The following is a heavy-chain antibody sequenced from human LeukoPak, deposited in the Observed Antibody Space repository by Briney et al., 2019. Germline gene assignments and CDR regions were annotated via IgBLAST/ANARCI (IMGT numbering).Heavy chain of an antibody. D-gene: IGHD1-1*01. V-gene: IGHV1-8*01. J-gene: IGHJ3*02. CDR2: MNPNSGNT. CDR1: GYTFNIYD. Sequence: GASVKVSCKASGYTFNIYDINWVRQATGQGPEWMGWMNPNSGNTGYGQKFQGRVTLTRNISISTAYMELSSLISEDTAVYYCAIAKLEGATRFAFDNWGQGTMVTVSS. CDR3: AIAKLEGATRFAFDN.